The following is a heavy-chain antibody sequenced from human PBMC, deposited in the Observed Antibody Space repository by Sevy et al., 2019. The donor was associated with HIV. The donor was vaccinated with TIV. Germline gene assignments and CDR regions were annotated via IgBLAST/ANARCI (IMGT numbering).Heavy chain of an antibody. J-gene: IGHJ4*02. V-gene: IGHV3-23*01. CDR1: GFSFSNYA. CDR2: ISGSGTRT. D-gene: IGHD3-22*01. Sequence: GGSLRLSCAASGFSFSNYAMSWVRQAPGKGLEWVSGISGSGTRTFYADSVKGRFTISRDNAQDSLYLQMNSLRAEDTAVYYCAGENYYDSEGYRFDYWGQGTLVTVSS. CDR3: AGENYYDSEGYRFDY.